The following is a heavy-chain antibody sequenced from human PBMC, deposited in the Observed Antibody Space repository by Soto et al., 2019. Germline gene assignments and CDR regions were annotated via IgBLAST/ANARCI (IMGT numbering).Heavy chain of an antibody. V-gene: IGHV1-46*01. CDR1: GYTFTTYY. J-gene: IGHJ6*02. D-gene: IGHD7-27*01. CDR2: VNPLVGTV. CDR3: ARGGTGKAGGRAYYGMDL. Sequence: ASVKVSCKASGYTFTTYYIHWVRQAPGQGLEWMGIVNPLVGTVSYAQKFEGRVTMTRDTSTTTVYMELTSLTSEDTAVYSCARGGTGKAGGRAYYGMDLWGQGTTVTVSS.